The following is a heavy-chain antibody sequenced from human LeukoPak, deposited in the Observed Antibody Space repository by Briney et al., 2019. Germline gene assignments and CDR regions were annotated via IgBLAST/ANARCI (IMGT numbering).Heavy chain of an antibody. CDR2: ISGSGGST. CDR1: GFTFSSYA. J-gene: IGHJ4*02. V-gene: IGHV3-23*01. Sequence: HPGGSLRLSCAASGFTFSSYAMSWVRQAPGKGLEWVSAISGSGGSTYYADSVKGRFTISRDNSKNTLYLQMNSLRAEDTAVYYCAKDHLRYYYDSSGYYPAFDYWGQGTLVTVSS. CDR3: AKDHLRYYYDSSGYYPAFDY. D-gene: IGHD3-22*01.